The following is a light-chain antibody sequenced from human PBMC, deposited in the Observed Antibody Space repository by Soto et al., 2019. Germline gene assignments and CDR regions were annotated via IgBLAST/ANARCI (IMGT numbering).Light chain of an antibody. J-gene: IGLJ3*02. Sequence: QSVLTQSPSASASLGASVKVTCTLSSGHSSYAIAWHQQQPEKGPRYLMKLNSDGSHTKGDGIPDRFSGSSSGAERYLTISSLQSEDEADYYCQTWGTGGVFGGGTKLTVL. V-gene: IGLV4-69*02. CDR1: SGHSSYA. CDR2: LNSDGSH. CDR3: QTWGTGGV.